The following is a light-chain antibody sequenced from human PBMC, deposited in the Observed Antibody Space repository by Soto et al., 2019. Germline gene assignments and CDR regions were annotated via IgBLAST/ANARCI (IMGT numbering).Light chain of an antibody. CDR2: SVS. CDR1: QNISKY. V-gene: IGKV1-39*01. J-gene: IGKJ1*01. CDR3: QQSYSTAWT. Sequence: DIQMTQSPSSLSASVGDRVTITCRASQNISKYLNWYQQRAGKALNLLIYSVSTLESWVPSRFSGSGSGTDFTLTVSSLQPEDFGSYYCQQSYSTAWTFGQGTRVDIK.